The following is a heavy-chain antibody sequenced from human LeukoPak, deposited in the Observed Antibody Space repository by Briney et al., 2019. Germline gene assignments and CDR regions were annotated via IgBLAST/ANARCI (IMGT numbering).Heavy chain of an antibody. CDR3: ARALGFGDNYFDY. V-gene: IGHV3-11*01. CDR2: ISSSGSTI. D-gene: IGHD3-10*01. J-gene: IGHJ4*02. Sequence: GGSLRLSCAASGFTFSDYYMSWIRQAPGKGLEWVSYISSSGSTIYYADSVKGRFTISRDNAKNPLYLQMNSLRAEDTAVYYCARALGFGDNYFDYWGQGTLVTVSS. CDR1: GFTFSDYY.